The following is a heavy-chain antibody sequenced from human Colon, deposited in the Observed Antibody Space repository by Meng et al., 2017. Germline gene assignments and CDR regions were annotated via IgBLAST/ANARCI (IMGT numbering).Heavy chain of an antibody. Sequence: QGQLVRSGVEVKKPGASVTVSCKASGYSFTSYGITWVRQAPGQGLELMGWISTHYGDTNFAQNVQDRVTITTDTSTSTAYMELRSLTFDDTAVYYCARVIGVAGIWFDPWGQGTLVTVSS. V-gene: IGHV1-18*01. D-gene: IGHD6-19*01. J-gene: IGHJ5*02. CDR2: ISTHYGDT. CDR3: ARVIGVAGIWFDP. CDR1: GYSFTSYG.